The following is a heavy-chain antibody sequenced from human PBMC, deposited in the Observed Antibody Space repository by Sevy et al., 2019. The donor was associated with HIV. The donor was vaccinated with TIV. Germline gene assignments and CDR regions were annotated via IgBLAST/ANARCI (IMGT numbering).Heavy chain of an antibody. V-gene: IGHV4-59*01. J-gene: IGHJ6*02. CDR2: IYYSGST. D-gene: IGHD3-22*01. Sequence: SETLSLTCTVSGGSISSYYWSWIRQPPGKGLEWIGYIYYSGSTNYNPSLKSRVTISVDTSKNQFSLKLSSVTAADTAVYYCARGEYYYDSSGYYYGPGYYYYYYGMDVWGQGTTVTVSS. CDR3: ARGEYYYDSSGYYYGPGYYYYYYGMDV. CDR1: GGSISSYY.